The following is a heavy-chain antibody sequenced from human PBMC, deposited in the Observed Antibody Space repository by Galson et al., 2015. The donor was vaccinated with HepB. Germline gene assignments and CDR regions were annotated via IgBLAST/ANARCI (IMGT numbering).Heavy chain of an antibody. D-gene: IGHD2-15*01. V-gene: IGHV5-10-1*01. Sequence: QSGAEVKKPGESLRISCKTSGFSFTSYWITWVRQMPGKGLEWMGRIDPSDSYVSYSPSFQGHVSISVDKSITSAYLQWSSLKASDTAMYYCARLDCSGGSCFSVGPNFDYWGQGTLVTVSS. CDR2: IDPSDSYV. CDR3: ARLDCSGGSCFSVGPNFDY. CDR1: GFSFTSYW. J-gene: IGHJ4*02.